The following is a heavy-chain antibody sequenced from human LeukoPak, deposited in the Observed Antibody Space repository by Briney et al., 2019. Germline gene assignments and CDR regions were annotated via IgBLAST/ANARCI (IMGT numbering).Heavy chain of an antibody. Sequence: SETLSLTCGVSDDDLRMYNWWSWVRQSPGKGLEWIGEMSHGGYSNYNPSLKSRASISIDTSGSAVSLTLTSVTAADTAVYFCATRNADSFYFDYWGRGTLVTVSS. CDR3: ATRNADSFYFDY. V-gene: IGHV4/OR15-8*02. J-gene: IGHJ4*02. CDR1: DDDLRMYNW. D-gene: IGHD4-17*01. CDR2: MSHGGYS.